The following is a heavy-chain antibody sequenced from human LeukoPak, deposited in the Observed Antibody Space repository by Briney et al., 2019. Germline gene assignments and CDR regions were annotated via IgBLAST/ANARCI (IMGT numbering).Heavy chain of an antibody. CDR3: ARAAAGGGGGLGY. V-gene: IGHV3-53*01. CDR2: IYSGGST. J-gene: IGHJ4*02. Sequence: GGSLRLSCAASGFTVSSNYMSWVRQAPGKGLEWVSVIYSGGSTYYADSVKGRFTISRDNSKNTLYLQMNSLRAEDTAVYYCARAAAGGGGGLGYWGQGTLVTVSS. D-gene: IGHD6-13*01. CDR1: GFTVSSNY.